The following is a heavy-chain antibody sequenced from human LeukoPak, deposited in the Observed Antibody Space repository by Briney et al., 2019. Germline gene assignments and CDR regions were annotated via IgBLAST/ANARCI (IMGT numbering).Heavy chain of an antibody. V-gene: IGHV3-21*01. Sequence: GGSLRLSCAASGFTFSSCSMNWVRQAPGKGLEWVSSISSSSSYIYYADSVKGRFTISRDNAKNSLYLQMNSLRAEDTAVYYCARDRLPGHTVYWGQGTLVTVSS. CDR3: ARDRLPGHTVY. CDR1: GFTFSSCS. CDR2: ISSSSSYI. J-gene: IGHJ4*02. D-gene: IGHD2-2*02.